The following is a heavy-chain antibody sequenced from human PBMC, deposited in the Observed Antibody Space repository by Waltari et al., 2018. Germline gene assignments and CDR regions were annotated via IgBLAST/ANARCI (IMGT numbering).Heavy chain of an antibody. D-gene: IGHD1-26*01. CDR3: ARRTISREEVGPFDF. Sequence: QLQLQESGPGLVRPSETLSLTCTVSGDSLANRDYYWGWIRPSPGKGMEWIGVIFYSGSTYYNPALKSRVTISVDTSKNDFSLKLRSVTAADRAVYFCARRTISREEVGPFDFWGQGILVTVSS. V-gene: IGHV4-39*02. CDR2: IFYSGST. CDR1: GDSLANRDYY. J-gene: IGHJ4*02.